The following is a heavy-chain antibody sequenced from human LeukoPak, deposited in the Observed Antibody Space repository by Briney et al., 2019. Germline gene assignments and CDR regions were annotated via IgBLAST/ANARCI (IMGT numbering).Heavy chain of an antibody. D-gene: IGHD5-24*01. J-gene: IGHJ4*02. V-gene: IGHV3-23*01. CDR2: ISDSGDNT. Sequence: GGSLRPSCAASGFTFSSYAMNWVRQASGKGLEWVSGISDSGDNTYYADSVKGRFTISRDNYENTLYLQMNSLRAEDTAVYYCAKSRDGYNMYYFDYWGQGTLVTVSS. CDR1: GFTFSSYA. CDR3: AKSRDGYNMYYFDY.